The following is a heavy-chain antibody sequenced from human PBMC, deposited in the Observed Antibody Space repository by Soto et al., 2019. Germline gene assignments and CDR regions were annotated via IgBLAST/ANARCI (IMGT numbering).Heavy chain of an antibody. CDR2: ISGSGANT. Sequence: PGGSLRLSCASSGFTFSSYAMSWVRQATGKGLEWVSAISGSGANTYYADSVKGRFTISRDNSKNTLYLQMNTLRVEDTALYYCVKGSRGSRPYYFDYWGQGTLVTVSS. CDR3: VKGSRGSRPYYFDY. V-gene: IGHV3-23*01. D-gene: IGHD3-22*01. CDR1: GFTFSSYA. J-gene: IGHJ4*02.